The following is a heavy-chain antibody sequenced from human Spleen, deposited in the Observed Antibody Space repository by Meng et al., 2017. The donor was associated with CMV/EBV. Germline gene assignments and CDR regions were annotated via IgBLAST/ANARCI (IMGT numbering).Heavy chain of an antibody. CDR1: SISRTYW. CDR3: ARVKSYYDGTGYPYFDY. Sequence: SISRTYWWGWVRQSPGKGLEWIGEIYHSGNINYNPSLKSRVTILVDKSKNQFSLTLSSVTAADTAIYYCARVKSYYDGTGYPYFDYWGQGTLVTVSS. V-gene: IGHV4-4*02. D-gene: IGHD3-22*01. CDR2: IYHSGNI. J-gene: IGHJ4*02.